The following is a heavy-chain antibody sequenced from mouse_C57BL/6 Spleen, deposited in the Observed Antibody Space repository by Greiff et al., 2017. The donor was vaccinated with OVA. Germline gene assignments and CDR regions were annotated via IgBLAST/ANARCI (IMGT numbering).Heavy chain of an antibody. D-gene: IGHD1-1*01. CDR1: GFSFNTYA. CDR2: IRSKSNNYAT. J-gene: IGHJ1*03. V-gene: IGHV10-1*01. CDR3: VRHKSSYWYFDV. Sequence: EVQRVESGGGLVQPKGSLKLSCAASGFSFNTYAMNWVRQAPGKGLEWVARIRSKSNNYATYYADSVKDRFTISRDDSESMLYLQMNNLKTEDTAMYSCVRHKSSYWYFDVWGTGTTVTVSS.